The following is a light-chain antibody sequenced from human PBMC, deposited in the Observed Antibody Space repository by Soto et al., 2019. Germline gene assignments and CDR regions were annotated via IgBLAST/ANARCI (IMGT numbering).Light chain of an antibody. CDR2: AES. J-gene: IGKJ4*01. Sequence: DIQMTQSPSSLSAPVGHRVTISCRASQGINNYLAWYQRKPGKVPKIMIFAESSLRSGVKYRLSGSGSGTDFSLKIRSMQPEDVATYFCKNYNSAQLPLGGGPKVDLK. V-gene: IGKV1-27*01. CDR1: QGINNY. CDR3: KNYNSAQLP.